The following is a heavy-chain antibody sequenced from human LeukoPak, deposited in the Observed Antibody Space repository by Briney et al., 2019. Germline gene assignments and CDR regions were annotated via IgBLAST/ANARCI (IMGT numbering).Heavy chain of an antibody. D-gene: IGHD3-22*01. Sequence: ASVKVSCKASGYTLTELSMQWVRQAPGKRLEWMGGFDPEDGETIYAQKFQGRFTMTQDTSTDTTYMELSSLRSEDTAVDYCATGYYYDSSGLNWFDPWGQGTLVTVSS. CDR3: ATGYYYDSSGLNWFDP. CDR2: FDPEDGET. J-gene: IGHJ5*02. V-gene: IGHV1-24*01. CDR1: GYTLTELS.